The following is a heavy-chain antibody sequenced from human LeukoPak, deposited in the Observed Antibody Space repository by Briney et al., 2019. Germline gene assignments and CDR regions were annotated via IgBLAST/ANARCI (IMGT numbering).Heavy chain of an antibody. CDR1: GGTFSSYA. CDR3: ARTSSSASEFDY. CDR2: IIPIFGTA. V-gene: IGHV1-69*01. Sequence: ASVKVSCKASGGTFSSYAISWVRQAPGQGLEWMGGIIPIFGTANYAQKFQGRVTITADESASTAYMELSSLRSEDTAVYYCARTSSSASEFDYRGQGTLVTVSS. J-gene: IGHJ4*02. D-gene: IGHD6-6*01.